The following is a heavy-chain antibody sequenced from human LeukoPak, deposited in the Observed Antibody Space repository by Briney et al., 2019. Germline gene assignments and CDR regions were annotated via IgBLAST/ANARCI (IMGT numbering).Heavy chain of an antibody. V-gene: IGHV3-11*01. J-gene: IGHJ3*01. D-gene: IGHD3-10*01. CDR3: ARARFGEPYDAYL. Sequence: GGSLRLSCAASGFSSRDHYLSWIRQAPGKGLEWLASASSTGTTISYADSVKGRFTISRDGAKNSLFLQMTSLRGEDTALYYCARARFGEPYDAYLWGQGTMVTVSS. CDR1: GFSSRDHY. CDR2: ASSTGTTI.